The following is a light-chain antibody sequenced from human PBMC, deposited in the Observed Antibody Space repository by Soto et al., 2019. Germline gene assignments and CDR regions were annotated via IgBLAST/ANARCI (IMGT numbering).Light chain of an antibody. J-gene: IGKJ1*01. Sequence: ENVLTQSPGTLSLSPGDRATLSCRSSQSISSGYLAWYQQKPGQAPRLLIYGVSNRATGIPDRLSGSGSGTDFTLTISRLEPEDFAVYFCQQYSSSPRTFGQGTKVDIK. V-gene: IGKV3-20*01. CDR1: QSISSGY. CDR3: QQYSSSPRT. CDR2: GVS.